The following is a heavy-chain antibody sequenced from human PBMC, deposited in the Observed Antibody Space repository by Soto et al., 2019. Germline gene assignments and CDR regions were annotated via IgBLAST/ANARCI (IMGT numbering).Heavy chain of an antibody. CDR2: VSYDGSHK. D-gene: IGHD3-16*01. Sequence: GGSLRLSCAAPGFTLSSFGLHWARQVPGKGLDWVAVVSYDGSHKYYEDSVKGRFTISRDNSKNILYLEMNNLRIEDSAVYYCAIGVSPDYWGQGTQATVSS. CDR1: GFTLSSFG. CDR3: AIGVSPDY. V-gene: IGHV3-30*03. J-gene: IGHJ4*02.